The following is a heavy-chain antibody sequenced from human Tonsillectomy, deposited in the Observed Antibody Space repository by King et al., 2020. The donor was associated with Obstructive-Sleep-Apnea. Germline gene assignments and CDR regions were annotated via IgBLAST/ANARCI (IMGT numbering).Heavy chain of an antibody. CDR1: GFTFRSYA. CDR3: AKVSRDGGIVEVPSAKEYYYYYYDLDV. Sequence: VQLVESGGGLVQPGGSLRLSCAVSGFTFRSYAMNWVRQAPGKGLEWVSTLSGSDGSTYYADSVKGRFTISRDNSKNTLYLQMKSLGVEDTAEYYCAKVSRDGGIVEVPSAKEYYYYYYDLDVWGQGTTVTVSS. V-gene: IGHV3-23*04. D-gene: IGHD2-2*01. CDR2: LSGSDGST. J-gene: IGHJ6*02.